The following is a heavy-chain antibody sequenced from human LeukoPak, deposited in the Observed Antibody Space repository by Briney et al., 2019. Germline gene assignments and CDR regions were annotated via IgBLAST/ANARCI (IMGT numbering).Heavy chain of an antibody. Sequence: SETLSLTCTVSGGSISSGSYYWSSIRQPPGKGLEWIGRIYTSGSTNYNPSLKSRVTISVDTSKNQFSLKLSSVTAADTAVYYCAVGATGAFDIWGQGTMVTVSS. J-gene: IGHJ3*02. V-gene: IGHV4-61*02. D-gene: IGHD1-26*01. CDR3: AVGATGAFDI. CDR1: GGSISSGSYY. CDR2: IYTSGST.